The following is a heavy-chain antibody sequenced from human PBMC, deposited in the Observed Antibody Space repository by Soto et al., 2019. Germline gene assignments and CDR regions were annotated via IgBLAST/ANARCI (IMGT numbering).Heavy chain of an antibody. V-gene: IGHV1-24*01. CDR1: GYTLTELS. D-gene: IGHD6-13*01. CDR3: ARGRGRAAAGSSYYYYGMDV. Sequence: ASVKVSCKVSGYTLTELSMHWVRQAPGKGLEWMGGFDPEDGETIYAQKFQGRVTMTEDTSTDTAYMELSSLRSEDTAVYYCARGRGRAAAGSSYYYYGMDVWGQGTTVTVSS. J-gene: IGHJ6*02. CDR2: FDPEDGET.